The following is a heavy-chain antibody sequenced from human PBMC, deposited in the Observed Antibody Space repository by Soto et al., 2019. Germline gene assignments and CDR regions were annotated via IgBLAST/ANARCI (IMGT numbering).Heavy chain of an antibody. CDR1: GRSGFW. CDR2: INSDGSIT. D-gene: IGHD6-13*01. V-gene: IGHV3-74*01. Sequence: AGGSLRLSYAASGRSGFWIHWVRQAPGKGLEWVSEINSDGSITAYADSAKGRFTISRDNAKVYLRLNSLRAEDTAVYYCASLSAPVDYWGQGTLVTLSS. CDR3: ASLSAPVDY. J-gene: IGHJ4*02.